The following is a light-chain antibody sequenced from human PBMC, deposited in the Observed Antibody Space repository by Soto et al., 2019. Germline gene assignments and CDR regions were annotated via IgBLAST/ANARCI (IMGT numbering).Light chain of an antibody. J-gene: IGKJ4*01. CDR1: QGISNY. V-gene: IGKV1-27*01. CDR2: AAS. Sequence: DLQMTQSPSSLSASVGDRVIITCRASQGISNYLAWYQQKPGKVPKLLIYAASTLQSGVPSRFSGSGSGTDFTLTISSLQPEDVASYYCQNYNSAPFTFGGGTNVEIK. CDR3: QNYNSAPFT.